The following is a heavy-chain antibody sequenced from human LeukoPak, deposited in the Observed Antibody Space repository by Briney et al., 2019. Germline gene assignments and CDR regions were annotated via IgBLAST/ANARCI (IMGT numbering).Heavy chain of an antibody. Sequence: GGSLRLSCAASGFTFSTYDIHWVRQAPGKGLECVSSIRSSDAYTFYADSVKGRFTISRDNSKNTVYLQMNSLRAEDTAVYYCSKKGQIESNGRPDWGQGTLVTVSS. CDR2: IRSSDAYT. CDR1: GFTFSTYD. D-gene: IGHD1-26*01. J-gene: IGHJ4*02. CDR3: SKKGQIESNGRPD. V-gene: IGHV3-23*01.